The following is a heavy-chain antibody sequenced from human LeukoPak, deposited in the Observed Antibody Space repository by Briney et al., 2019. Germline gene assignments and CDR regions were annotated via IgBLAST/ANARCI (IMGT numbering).Heavy chain of an antibody. CDR3: ATDYGSGSYYPVDY. D-gene: IGHD3-10*01. Sequence: PGGSLRLSCAASGFTFSSYAMHWVRQAPGKGLEWVAVISYDGSNKYYADSVKGRFTISRDNCKNTLYLQMNSLRAEDTAVYYCATDYGSGSYYPVDYWGQGTLVTVSS. CDR1: GFTFSSYA. J-gene: IGHJ4*02. CDR2: ISYDGSNK. V-gene: IGHV3-30*04.